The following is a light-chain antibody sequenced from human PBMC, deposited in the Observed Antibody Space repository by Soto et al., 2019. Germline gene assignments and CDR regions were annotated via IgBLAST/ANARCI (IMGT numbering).Light chain of an antibody. Sequence: QPVLTQPPSVSGAPGQRVTISCTGSSSNIGAGYDVHWYQQLPGTAPKLLIYGNSNRPSGVPDRFSGSKSGTSASLAITGLQAEDEADYYCQSYDSSLSGSKVVGTGTKRTVL. CDR2: GNS. V-gene: IGLV1-40*01. CDR3: QSYDSSLSGSKV. J-gene: IGLJ1*01. CDR1: SSNIGAGYD.